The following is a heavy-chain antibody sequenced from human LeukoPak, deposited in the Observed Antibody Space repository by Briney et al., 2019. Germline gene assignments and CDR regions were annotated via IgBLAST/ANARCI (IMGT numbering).Heavy chain of an antibody. CDR1: GYTLTNYG. V-gene: IGHV1-18*01. CDR3: ARDGPRGYFQH. J-gene: IGHJ1*01. Sequence: ASVKVSCKASGYTLTNYGLSWVRQVPGQGLEYMGWINTYNGHTNYAQKLQGRVTVTTDTSTSTAYLELRSLRSDDTAVYYCARDGPRGYFQHWGQGTLITVSS. D-gene: IGHD1-14*01. CDR2: INTYNGHT.